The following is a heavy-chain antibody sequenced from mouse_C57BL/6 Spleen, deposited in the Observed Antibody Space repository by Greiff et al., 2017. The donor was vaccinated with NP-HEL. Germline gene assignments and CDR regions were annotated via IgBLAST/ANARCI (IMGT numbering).Heavy chain of an antibody. CDR3: TRGYYGSSSYWYFDV. D-gene: IGHD1-1*01. V-gene: IGHV6-3*01. J-gene: IGHJ1*03. Sequence: EVNVVDSGGGLVQPGGSMKLSCVASGFTFSNYWMNWVRQSPEKGLEWVAQIRLKSDNYATHYAESVKGRFTISRDDSKSSVYLQMNNLRAEDTGIYYCTRGYYGSSSYWYFDVWGTGTTVTVSS. CDR2: IRLKSDNYAT. CDR1: GFTFSNYW.